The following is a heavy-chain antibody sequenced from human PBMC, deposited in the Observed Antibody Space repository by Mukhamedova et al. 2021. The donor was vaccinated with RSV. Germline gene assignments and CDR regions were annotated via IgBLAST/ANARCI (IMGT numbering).Heavy chain of an antibody. CDR3: ARGQLMYYFDY. CDR2: INPSGGST. V-gene: IGHV1-46*01. D-gene: IGHD2-8*01. J-gene: IGHJ4*02. Sequence: YMHWVRQAPGQGLEWMGIINPSGGSTSYAQKFQGRVTMTRDTSTSTVYMELSSLRSEDTAVYYCARGQLMYYFDYWGQGTLVTVSS. CDR1: Y.